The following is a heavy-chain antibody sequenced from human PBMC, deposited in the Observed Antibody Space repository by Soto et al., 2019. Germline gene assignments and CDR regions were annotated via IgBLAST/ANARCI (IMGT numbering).Heavy chain of an antibody. V-gene: IGHV1-18*01. Sequence: ASVKVSCKASGYTFTSYGISWVRQAPGQGLEWMGWISAYNGNTNYAQKLQGRVTMTTDTSTSTVYMELRSLRSDDTAVYYCARTYYYDSSGLDWGKGTLVTVAS. D-gene: IGHD3-22*01. CDR2: ISAYNGNT. CDR1: GYTFTSYG. J-gene: IGHJ4*02. CDR3: ARTYYYDSSGLD.